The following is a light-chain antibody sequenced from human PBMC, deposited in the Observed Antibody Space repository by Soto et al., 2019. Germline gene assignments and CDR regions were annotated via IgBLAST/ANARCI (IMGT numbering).Light chain of an antibody. Sequence: DIQMTQSPSTLSASIGDRVTITCRASQSIGSELAWYQQKPGKAPKLLIYKASSLESGVQSTFSGSGSGTEFSLTVRSLQPDDFATYYCLQYDNYPLTFGGGTKVDIK. CDR3: LQYDNYPLT. V-gene: IGKV1-5*03. CDR2: KAS. J-gene: IGKJ4*01. CDR1: QSIGSE.